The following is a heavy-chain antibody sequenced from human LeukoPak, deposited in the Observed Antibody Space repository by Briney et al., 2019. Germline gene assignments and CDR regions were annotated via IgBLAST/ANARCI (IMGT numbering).Heavy chain of an antibody. CDR3: ARRATAAAGTGKNWFDP. D-gene: IGHD6-13*01. V-gene: IGHV2-5*02. Sequence: SGPTLMNPTQTLTLTCTFSGFSLSTDGVSVGWMRQAPGKALEWLALIYWDDDKRYNPSLKSRLTITKDTSKNQVVLTLTNMDPVDTATYYCARRATAAAGTGKNWFDPWGQGTLVIVSS. J-gene: IGHJ5*02. CDR1: GFSLSTDGVS. CDR2: IYWDDDK.